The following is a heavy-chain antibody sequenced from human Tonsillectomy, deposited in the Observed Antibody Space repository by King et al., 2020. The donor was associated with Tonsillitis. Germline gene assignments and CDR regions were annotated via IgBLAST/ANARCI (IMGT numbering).Heavy chain of an antibody. D-gene: IGHD3-16*01. CDR3: ARDSLQGGYFDY. Sequence: VQLVESGGGVVQPGRPLRLSCAASGFTFSTYGMHWVRQAPGKGLEWVAVISYDGNNKYYADSVKGRFTISRDNSKNTLYLQMNSLRAEDTAVYYCARDSLQGGYFDYWGQGTLVTVSS. J-gene: IGHJ4*02. V-gene: IGHV3-33*05. CDR2: ISYDGNNK. CDR1: GFTFSTYG.